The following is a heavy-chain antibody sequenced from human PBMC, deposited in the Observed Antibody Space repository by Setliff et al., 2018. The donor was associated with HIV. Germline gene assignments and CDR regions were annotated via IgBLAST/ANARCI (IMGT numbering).Heavy chain of an antibody. CDR1: GFMFNIYE. J-gene: IGHJ6*02. CDR2: ISSGSVNI. V-gene: IGHV3-48*03. CDR3: ARGSLRGVLALGMDV. D-gene: IGHD3-10*01. Sequence: GESLKISCAASGFMFNIYEMNWVRQAPGKGLEWVSYISSGSVNIFYADSVKGRFTISRDNAKNSLYLQMDSLRAEDTAIYYCARGSLRGVLALGMDVWGQGTTVTVSS.